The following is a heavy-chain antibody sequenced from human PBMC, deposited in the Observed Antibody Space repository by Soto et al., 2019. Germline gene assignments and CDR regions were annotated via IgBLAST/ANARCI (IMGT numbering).Heavy chain of an antibody. CDR3: ARADSSSWYYFDY. V-gene: IGHV1-8*01. CDR2: MNPNSGNT. CDR1: GYTFTSYD. Sequence: ASVNVSCKASGYTFTSYDINWVRQATGQGLEWMGWMNPNSGNTGYAQKFQGRVTMTRNTSISTAYMELSSLRSEDTAVYYCARADSSSWYYFDYWGQGTLVTVSS. D-gene: IGHD6-13*01. J-gene: IGHJ4*02.